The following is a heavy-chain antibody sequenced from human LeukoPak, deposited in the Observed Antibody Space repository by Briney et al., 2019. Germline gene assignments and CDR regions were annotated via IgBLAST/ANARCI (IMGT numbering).Heavy chain of an antibody. J-gene: IGHJ4*02. CDR3: ARASGRGDWPHLSPDY. CDR1: GFTFSSYG. V-gene: IGHV4-39*01. D-gene: IGHD2-21*02. Sequence: GSLRLSCAASGFTFSSYGMSWVRQAPGKGLEWIGSIYYSGSTYYNPSLKSRVTISVDTSKNQFSLKLSSVTAADTAVYYCARASGRGDWPHLSPDYWGQGTLVTVSS. CDR2: IYYSGST.